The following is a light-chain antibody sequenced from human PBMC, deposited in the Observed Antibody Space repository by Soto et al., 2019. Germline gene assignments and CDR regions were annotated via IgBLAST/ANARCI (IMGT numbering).Light chain of an antibody. V-gene: IGKV2-28*01. Sequence: DIVMTQSSLSLPVAPGESASISCRSSQSLLHSNGYNYLDWYLQKPGQSPQLLIYLGSNRSSGVPDRFSGSGSGTDFTLKISRVEAQDVGVYYCMQALQTRTFGPGTKVDI. J-gene: IGKJ3*01. CDR1: QSLLHSNGYNY. CDR2: LGS. CDR3: MQALQTRT.